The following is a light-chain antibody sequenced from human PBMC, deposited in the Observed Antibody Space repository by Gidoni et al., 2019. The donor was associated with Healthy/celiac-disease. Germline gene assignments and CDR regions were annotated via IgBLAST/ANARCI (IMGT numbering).Light chain of an antibody. Sequence: SYVLTQPPPVSVARGQTARITCGGNNIVSKSVHWYQLKPGQAPVLVVYDDSDRPSRIPERFSGSTSGNTATLTISRVEAGDEADYYCQVWDSSSARVVFGGGTKLTVL. CDR2: DDS. V-gene: IGLV3-21*02. CDR1: NIVSKS. J-gene: IGLJ2*01. CDR3: QVWDSSSARVV.